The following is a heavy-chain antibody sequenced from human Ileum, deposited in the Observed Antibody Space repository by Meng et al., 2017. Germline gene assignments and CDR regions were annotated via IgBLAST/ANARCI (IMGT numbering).Heavy chain of an antibody. CDR2: ISSSSSDI. V-gene: IGHV3-21*01. J-gene: IGHJ4*02. CDR1: GFTFSSYS. Sequence: GESLKISCAASGFTFSSYSMNWVRQAPGKGLEWVSSISSSSSDIYYADSVKGRFTISRDNAKNSLYLQMNSLRAEDTVVYYCARDRDPAGTFDYWGQGTLVTVSS. D-gene: IGHD2-2*01. CDR3: ARDRDPAGTFDY.